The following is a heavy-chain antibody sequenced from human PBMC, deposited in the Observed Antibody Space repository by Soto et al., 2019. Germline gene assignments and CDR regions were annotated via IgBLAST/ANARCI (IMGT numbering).Heavy chain of an antibody. CDR1: GFTFSSYG. Sequence: QVQLVESGGGVVQPGRSLRLSCAASGFTFSSYGMHWVRQAPGKGLEWVAVISYDGSNKYYADSVKGRFTISRDNSKNTLYLQMNSLRAEDKAVYYCAKDKYSSGWYKGYFDYWGQGTLVTVSS. J-gene: IGHJ4*02. V-gene: IGHV3-30*18. CDR2: ISYDGSNK. D-gene: IGHD6-19*01. CDR3: AKDKYSSGWYKGYFDY.